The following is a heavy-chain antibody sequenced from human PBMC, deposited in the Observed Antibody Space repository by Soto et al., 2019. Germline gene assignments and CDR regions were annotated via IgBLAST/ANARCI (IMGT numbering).Heavy chain of an antibody. CDR3: ARSLTEGYCTITGCYTRPLYGMDV. Sequence: ASVKVSCKASGYTFSCYYIHWLRQAPGQGLEWMGWINPNSGGTNYAQKFQGRVTVTRDTPTSTAYMELSRLTSDDTAVYYCARSLTEGYCTITGCYTRPLYGMDVWGQGTTVTVSS. CDR2: INPNSGGT. D-gene: IGHD2-2*02. CDR1: GYTFSCYY. V-gene: IGHV1-2*02. J-gene: IGHJ6*02.